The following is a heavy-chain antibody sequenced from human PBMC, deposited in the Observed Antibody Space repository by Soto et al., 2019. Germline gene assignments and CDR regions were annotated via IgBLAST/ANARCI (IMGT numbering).Heavy chain of an antibody. CDR2: IVVGRGNT. Sequence: GASMKVSCKASGFTFTSSAVQCVRPARGQRLEGIVWIVVGRGNTNLAQKFQERVTITRDMSTSTAYMELSSLRSEDTAVYYCAADLSGSVYNWFDPWGQGTLVTVSS. CDR1: GFTFTSSA. V-gene: IGHV1-58*01. CDR3: AADLSGSVYNWFDP. J-gene: IGHJ5*02. D-gene: IGHD3-10*01.